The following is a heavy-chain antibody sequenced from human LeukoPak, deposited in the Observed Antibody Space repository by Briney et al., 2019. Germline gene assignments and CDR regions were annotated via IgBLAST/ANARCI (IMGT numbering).Heavy chain of an antibody. Sequence: PGGFLRLSCAASGFTFSSYWMSWVRQAPGKGLEWVANIKQDGSEKYYVDSVKGRFTISRDNAKNSLYLQMNSLRAEDTAVYYCAKDRARPSQFDYWGQGTLVTVSS. V-gene: IGHV3-7*04. CDR3: AKDRARPSQFDY. CDR1: GFTFSSYW. J-gene: IGHJ4*02. CDR2: IKQDGSEK.